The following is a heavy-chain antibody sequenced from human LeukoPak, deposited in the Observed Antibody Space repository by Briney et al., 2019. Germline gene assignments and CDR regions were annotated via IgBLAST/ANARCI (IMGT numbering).Heavy chain of an antibody. D-gene: IGHD5-12*01. CDR1: GGSISSGGYS. V-gene: IGHV4-30-2*01. J-gene: IGHJ5*02. CDR2: IYHSGST. Sequence: SSETLSLTCAVSGGSISSGGYSWSWIRQPPGKGLEWIGYIYHSGSTYYNPSLKSRVTISVDRSKNQFSLKLSSVTAADTAVYYCARHHGGYSGYEENWFDPRGQGTLVTVSS. CDR3: ARHHGGYSGYEENWFDP.